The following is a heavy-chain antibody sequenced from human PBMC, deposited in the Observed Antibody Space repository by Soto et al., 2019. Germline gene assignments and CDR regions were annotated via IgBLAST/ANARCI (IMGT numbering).Heavy chain of an antibody. V-gene: IGHV1-58*01. CDR3: AAELLWFGDPRAHFDY. D-gene: IGHD3-10*01. CDR1: GFTFTSSA. Sequence: QMQLVQSGPEVKKPGTSVKVSCKASGFTFTSSAVQWVRQARGQRLEWIGWIVVGSGNTNYAQKFQERVTITRDMSTSTAYMELSSLRSEDTAVYYCAAELLWFGDPRAHFDYWGQGTLVTVSS. CDR2: IVVGSGNT. J-gene: IGHJ4*02.